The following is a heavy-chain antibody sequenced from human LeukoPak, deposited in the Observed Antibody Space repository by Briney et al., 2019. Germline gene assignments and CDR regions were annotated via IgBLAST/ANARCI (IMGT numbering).Heavy chain of an antibody. D-gene: IGHD6-19*01. CDR2: TGANGGDT. Sequence: GGSLRLSCAASGFTFSSYAMNWVRQAPGKGLEWVSATGANGGDTYYADSVKGRFTISRDNSKNMLYLQLDGLRAEDTAVYYCATGYCSASTTCRKDYWGQGTLVTVSS. J-gene: IGHJ4*02. V-gene: IGHV3-23*01. CDR1: GFTFSSYA. CDR3: ATGYCSASTTCRKDY.